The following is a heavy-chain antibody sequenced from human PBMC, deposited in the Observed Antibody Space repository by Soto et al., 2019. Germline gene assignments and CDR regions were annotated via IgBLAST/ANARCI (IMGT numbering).Heavy chain of an antibody. CDR1: GFVFSNYA. V-gene: IGHV3-23*01. CDR2: ITASGGTT. CDR3: VRGIYPSSAGGPFDL. D-gene: IGHD5-12*01. J-gene: IGHJ4*02. Sequence: EVQLLESGGGLVQSGGSLTIYCTASGFVFSNYAVTWVRRTPGQGLEWVSAITASGGTTYYADSVKGRFTISRDNSRDNLFLHMSSLRADDTALYYCVRGIYPSSAGGPFDLWGQGTLVTVSS.